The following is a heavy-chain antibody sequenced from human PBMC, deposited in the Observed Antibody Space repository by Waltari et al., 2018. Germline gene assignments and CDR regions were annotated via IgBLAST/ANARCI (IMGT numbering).Heavy chain of an antibody. V-gene: IGHV4-39*01. CDR1: GGSISSSSYY. CDR2: IYYSGST. J-gene: IGHJ5*02. CDR3: ARHGIFGVVIRNWFDP. Sequence: QLQLQESGPGLVKPSETLSLTCTVSGGSISSSSYYWGWLRQPPGKGLEWIGSIYYSGSTYYNPSLKSRVTISVDTSKNQFSLKLSSVTAADTAVYYCARHGIFGVVIRNWFDPWGQGTLVTVSS. D-gene: IGHD3-3*01.